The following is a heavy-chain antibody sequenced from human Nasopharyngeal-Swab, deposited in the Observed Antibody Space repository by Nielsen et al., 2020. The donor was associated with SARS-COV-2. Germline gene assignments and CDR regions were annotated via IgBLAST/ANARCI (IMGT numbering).Heavy chain of an antibody. CDR1: GFTFSSSA. V-gene: IGHV3-30*04. D-gene: IGHD3-22*01. Sequence: GGSLRLSCAASGFTFSSSAMHWVRQAPGKGLEWVAVISYDGRNKYFADSVKGRFTISRDNSKNTLYLQMNSLRAGDTAVYYCASPPLDSSGYYYGFHYWGRGTLVTVSS. CDR2: ISYDGRNK. J-gene: IGHJ4*02. CDR3: ASPPLDSSGYYYGFHY.